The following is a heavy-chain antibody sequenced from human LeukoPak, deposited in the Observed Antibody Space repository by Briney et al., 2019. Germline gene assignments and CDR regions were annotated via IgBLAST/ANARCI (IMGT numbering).Heavy chain of an antibody. Sequence: PGGSLGLSCAASGFTFSSYAMSWVRQAPGRGLEWVSAITGSGVSTFYADSVKGRFTISRDNSKSTLYLQMNSLRAEDTAVYYCAKGGVAAAGSYPNWYFDLWGRGTLVTVSS. CDR1: GFTFSSYA. CDR3: AKGGVAAAGSYPNWYFDL. CDR2: ITGSGVST. D-gene: IGHD6-13*01. J-gene: IGHJ2*01. V-gene: IGHV3-23*01.